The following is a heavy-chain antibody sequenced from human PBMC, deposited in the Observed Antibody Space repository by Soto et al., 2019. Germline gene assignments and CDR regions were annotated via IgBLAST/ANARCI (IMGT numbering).Heavy chain of an antibody. J-gene: IGHJ4*02. V-gene: IGHV4-59*01. CDR3: ARNYNYFDY. D-gene: IGHD3-10*01. CDR2: IYYSGGT. Sequence: SETLSLTCTVSGDSISSYYWTWIRQPPGKGLEWIGYIYYSGGTNYNPSLKSRVTISVDTSKNQFSLKLTSVIAADTAVYYCARNYNYFDYWGQGTLVTVSS. CDR1: GDSISSYY.